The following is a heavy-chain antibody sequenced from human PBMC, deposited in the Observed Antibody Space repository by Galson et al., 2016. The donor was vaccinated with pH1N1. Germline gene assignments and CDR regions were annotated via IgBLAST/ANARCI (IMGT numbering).Heavy chain of an antibody. CDR2: INQDDSKK. CDR1: GFTFSDYW. D-gene: IGHD4-17*01. CDR3: ASKLYGDPNY. J-gene: IGHJ4*02. Sequence: SLRLSCAASGFTFSDYWMSWVRQAPGKGLEWVANINQDDSKKNYVASVRGRFTISRDNAKNLLFLQMNSLRVEDTAVYYCASKLYGDPNYWGQGALVTVSS. V-gene: IGHV3-7*05.